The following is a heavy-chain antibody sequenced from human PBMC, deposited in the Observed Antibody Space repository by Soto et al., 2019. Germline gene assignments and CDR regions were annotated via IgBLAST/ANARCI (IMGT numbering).Heavy chain of an antibody. CDR2: ISYDGSNK. CDR3: ASDGGSWGSGYDEGKNFDY. D-gene: IGHD5-12*01. CDR1: GFTFSSYG. Sequence: GGSLRLSCAASGFTFSSYGMHWVRQAPGKGLEWVAVISYDGSNKYYADSVKGRFTISRDNSKNTLYLQMNSLRAEDTAVYYCASDGGSWGSGYDEGKNFDYWGQGTLVTVSS. V-gene: IGHV3-30*03. J-gene: IGHJ4*02.